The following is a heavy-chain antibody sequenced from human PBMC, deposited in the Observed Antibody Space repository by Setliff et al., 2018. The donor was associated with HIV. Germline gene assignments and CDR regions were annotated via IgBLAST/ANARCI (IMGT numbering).Heavy chain of an antibody. V-gene: IGHV3-9*01. D-gene: IGHD4-17*01. CDR2: ISWNSVKI. Sequence: PGGSLRLSCVGSGFNIEEYAMAWVRQVPGKGLEWVSSISWNSVKIDYADFVKGRFTISRDNAKNSLFLQVNSLRTEDTAFYFCARGQTTGEYWGQGTLVTVSS. CDR1: GFNIEEYA. J-gene: IGHJ4*02. CDR3: ARGQTTGEY.